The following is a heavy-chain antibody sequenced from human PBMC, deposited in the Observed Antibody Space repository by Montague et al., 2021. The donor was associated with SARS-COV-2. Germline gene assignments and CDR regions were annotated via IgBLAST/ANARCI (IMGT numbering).Heavy chain of an antibody. CDR2: TYKSGNTYNSGNT. D-gene: IGHD2/OR15-2a*01. CDR1: GGSFSRDGYY. J-gene: IGHJ4*03. Sequence: TLSLTCTVSGGSFSRDGYYWTWMRQHPGQGLEWIGYTYKSGNTYNSGNTYYNPSLKTRGNISVETSKNWFSLRLTSVTVADTAVYYCARGRGCTTDPAVYFDYWGQGILVTVSP. CDR3: ARGRGCTTDPAVYFDY. V-gene: IGHV4-31*03.